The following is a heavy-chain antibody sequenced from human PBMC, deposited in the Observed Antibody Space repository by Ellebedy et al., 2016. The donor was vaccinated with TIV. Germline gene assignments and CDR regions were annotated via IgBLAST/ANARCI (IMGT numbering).Heavy chain of an antibody. CDR2: IRTKADGETA. Sequence: GESLKISCTTSRFTFGDYPMRWFRQPPGKGLEWVSYIRTKADGETAEYAASVRGRFTISRDDSKSTVFLRMNSHRTEDTAVYYCSRALRMSGDVFNIWGQGTMVTVSS. J-gene: IGHJ3*02. CDR1: RFTFGDYP. V-gene: IGHV3-49*03. CDR3: SRALRMSGDVFNI. D-gene: IGHD3-10*01.